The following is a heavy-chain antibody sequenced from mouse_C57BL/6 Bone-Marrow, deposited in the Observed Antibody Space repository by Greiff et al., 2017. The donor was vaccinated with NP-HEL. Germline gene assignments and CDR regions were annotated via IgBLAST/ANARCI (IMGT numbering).Heavy chain of an antibody. Sequence: EVKLMESGGGLVKPGGSLKLSCAASGFTFSSYAMSWVRQTPEKRLEWVATISDGGSYTYYPDNVKGRFTISRDNAKNNLYLQMSHLKSEDTAMYYCARDAITTVVGELDYWGQGTTLTVSS. J-gene: IGHJ2*01. D-gene: IGHD1-1*01. CDR1: GFTFSSYA. V-gene: IGHV5-4*01. CDR2: ISDGGSYT. CDR3: ARDAITTVVGELDY.